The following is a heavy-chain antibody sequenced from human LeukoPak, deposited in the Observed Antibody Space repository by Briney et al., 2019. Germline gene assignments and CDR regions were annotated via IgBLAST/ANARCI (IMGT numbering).Heavy chain of an antibody. CDR3: ARVHQSNWNYVGEYDY. V-gene: IGHV1-2*06. D-gene: IGHD1-7*01. Sequence: ASVKVSCKASGGTFSSYAISWVRQAPGQGLEWMGRINPNSGGTNYAQKFQGRVTMTRDTSISTAYMELSRLRSDDTAVYYCARVHQSNWNYVGEYDYWGQGTLVTVSS. CDR1: GGTFSSYA. J-gene: IGHJ4*02. CDR2: INPNSGGT.